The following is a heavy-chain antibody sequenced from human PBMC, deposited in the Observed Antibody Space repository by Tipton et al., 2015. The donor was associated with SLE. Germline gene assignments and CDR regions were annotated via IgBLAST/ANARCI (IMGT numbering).Heavy chain of an antibody. CDR2: IYYSGST. V-gene: IGHV4-59*11. CDR3: ARTPQWGYSSGYVDY. J-gene: IGHJ4*02. CDR1: GGSISSHY. Sequence: TLSLTCTVSGGSISSHYWSWIRQPPGKGLEWIGYIYYSGSTNYNPPLKSRVTISVDTSKNQFSLKLSSVTAADTAVYYCARTPQWGYSSGYVDYWGQGTLVTVSS. D-gene: IGHD6-19*01.